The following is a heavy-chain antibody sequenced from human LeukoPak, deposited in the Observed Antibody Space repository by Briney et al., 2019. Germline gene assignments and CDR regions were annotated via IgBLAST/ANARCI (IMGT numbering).Heavy chain of an antibody. CDR3: AKNSDNWNLFWFDP. Sequence: PSETLSLTCTVSGGSISNYYWTWIRQPPGKGLEWIGFISYSGNTNYNPSLKSRVTISLDTSKNQFSLKLISVTAADTAVYYCAKNSDNWNLFWFDPWGQGTLVTVSS. D-gene: IGHD1-20*01. J-gene: IGHJ5*02. CDR1: GGSISNYY. V-gene: IGHV4-59*01. CDR2: ISYSGNT.